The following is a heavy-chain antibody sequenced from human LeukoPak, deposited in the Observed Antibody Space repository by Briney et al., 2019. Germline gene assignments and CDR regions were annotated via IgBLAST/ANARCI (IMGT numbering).Heavy chain of an antibody. CDR2: ISAYSGNT. Sequence: ASVKVSCKASGYTFTSYGISWVRQAPGQGLEWMGWISAYSGNTNYAQKLQGRVTMTTDTSTSTAYMELRSLRSDDTAVYYCARMTTVTTPVDYWGQGTLVTVSS. J-gene: IGHJ4*02. CDR1: GYTFTSYG. V-gene: IGHV1-18*01. CDR3: ARMTTVTTPVDY. D-gene: IGHD4-17*01.